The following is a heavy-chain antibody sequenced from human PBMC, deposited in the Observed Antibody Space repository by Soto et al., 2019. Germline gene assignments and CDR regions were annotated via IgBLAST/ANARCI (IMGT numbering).Heavy chain of an antibody. CDR1: GYSFTTHW. Sequence: EVQLVQSGAEVKKPGESLKIPCKGSGYSFTTHWIGWVRQMPGKGLEWMGIIYPGDSDTKYSPSFQGQVTISADKSISTAYLQWRSLKASDTAMYYWARGGARGGYDWSVFNYWGQGTLVTVSS. CDR2: IYPGDSDT. CDR3: ARGGARGGYDWSVFNY. D-gene: IGHD5-12*01. V-gene: IGHV5-51*01. J-gene: IGHJ4*02.